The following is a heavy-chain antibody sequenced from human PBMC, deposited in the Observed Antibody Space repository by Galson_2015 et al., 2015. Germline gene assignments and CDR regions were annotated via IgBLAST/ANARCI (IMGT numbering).Heavy chain of an antibody. CDR1: GGSFSGYY. J-gene: IGHJ4*02. CDR3: ARGSSSRPIVVVVSARPFDY. Sequence: ETLSLTCAVYGGSFSGYYWSWIRQPPGEGLEWIGEINHSGSTNYNPSLKSRVTISVDTSKNQFSLKLSSVTAADTAVYYCARGSSSRPIVVVVSARPFDYWGQGTLVTVSS. CDR2: INHSGST. D-gene: IGHD2-15*01. V-gene: IGHV4-34*01.